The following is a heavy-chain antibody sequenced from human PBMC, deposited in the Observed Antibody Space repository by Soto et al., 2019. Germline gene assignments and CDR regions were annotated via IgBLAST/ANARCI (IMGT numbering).Heavy chain of an antibody. CDR2: ISSSGGSI. CDR1: GFTFGSYE. CDR3: VRQILTGTLDY. J-gene: IGHJ4*02. D-gene: IGHD3-9*01. Sequence: EVQLVESGGGLVQPGGSLRVSCATSGFTFGSYEMNWVRQAPGKGLEWVSYISSSGGSIHYADSVKGRFTISRDNTKNSLYLQMNSLRVEDTAVYYCVRQILTGTLDYWGQGTLVTVSS. V-gene: IGHV3-48*03.